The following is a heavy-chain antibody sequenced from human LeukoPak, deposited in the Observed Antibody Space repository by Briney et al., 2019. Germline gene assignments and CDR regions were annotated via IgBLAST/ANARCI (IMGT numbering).Heavy chain of an antibody. J-gene: IGHJ4*02. V-gene: IGHV1-69*05. Sequence: VASVKVSCKASGGTFSSYTISWVRQAPGQGLEWMGRIIPIFGTANYAQKFQGRVTITTDESTSTAYMELSSLRSEDTAVYYCARGGSYFDYWGQGTLVTVSS. D-gene: IGHD3-10*01. CDR3: ARGGSYFDY. CDR2: IIPIFGTA. CDR1: GGTFSSYT.